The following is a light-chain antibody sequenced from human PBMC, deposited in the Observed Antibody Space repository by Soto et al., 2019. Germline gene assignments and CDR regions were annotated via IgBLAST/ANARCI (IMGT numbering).Light chain of an antibody. J-gene: IGLJ1*01. V-gene: IGLV2-8*01. Sequence: QSALTQPPSVSGSPGQSVTISCSGTSSDVGGYNFVTWFQQHPGKAPKVMIYEVSKRPSGVPDRFSGSKSGNTASLTVSGLQAEDEADYYCTSHAGTSSVFGTGTKLTVL. CDR3: TSHAGTSSV. CDR1: SSDVGGYNF. CDR2: EVS.